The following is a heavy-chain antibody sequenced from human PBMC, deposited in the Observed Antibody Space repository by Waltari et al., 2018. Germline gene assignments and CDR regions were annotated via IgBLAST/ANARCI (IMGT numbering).Heavy chain of an antibody. CDR1: GFTFGDYA. V-gene: IGHV3-49*04. Sequence: EVQLVESGGGLVQPGRSLRLSCTASGFTFGDYAMSWVRQAPGPGLDWVGFIRSKAYGGTTEYAASVKGRFTISRDDSKSIAYLQMNSLKTEDTAVYYCTRAGYSRRMTTVTKHDYWGQGTLVTVSS. D-gene: IGHD4-17*01. CDR2: IRSKAYGGTT. CDR3: TRAGYSRRMTTVTKHDY. J-gene: IGHJ4*02.